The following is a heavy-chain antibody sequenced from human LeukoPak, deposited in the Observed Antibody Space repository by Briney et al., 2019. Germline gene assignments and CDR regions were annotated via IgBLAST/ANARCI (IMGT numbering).Heavy chain of an antibody. V-gene: IGHV3-21*01. D-gene: IGHD4/OR15-4a*01. Sequence: PGGSLRLSCAASGLTVNMYSLNWVRQAPGKGLEWVSFISSSGSNFHYADSVKGRFTISRDNAKNSLHLQMNSLRPEDTAVYYCARDLYGGYLGLDHRGQGTVVTVSA. CDR3: ARDLYGGYLGLDH. J-gene: IGHJ4*02. CDR2: ISSSGSNF. CDR1: GLTVNMYS.